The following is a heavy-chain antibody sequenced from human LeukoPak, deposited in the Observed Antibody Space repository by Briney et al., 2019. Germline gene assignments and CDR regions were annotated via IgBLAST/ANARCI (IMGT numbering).Heavy chain of an antibody. D-gene: IGHD3-22*01. CDR1: GGTFSSYA. CDR3: ARYLVSTDYYDSSGYYFDY. V-gene: IGHV1-69*05. Sequence: SVKVSCKASGGTFSSYAISWVRQAPGQGLEWMGGIIPIFGTANYAQKFQGRVTITTDESTSTAYMELSSLSSEDTAVYYCARYLVSTDYYDSSGYYFDYWGQGTLVTVSS. CDR2: IIPIFGTA. J-gene: IGHJ4*02.